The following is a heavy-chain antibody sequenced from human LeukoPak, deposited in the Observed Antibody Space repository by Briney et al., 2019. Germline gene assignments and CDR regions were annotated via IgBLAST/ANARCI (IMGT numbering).Heavy chain of an antibody. CDR1: GFTFSSYA. CDR2: ISYDGSNK. CDR3: ARDEGPIVGATYYYYGMDV. J-gene: IGHJ6*02. D-gene: IGHD1-26*01. Sequence: GSLRLSCAASGFTFSSYAMHWVRQAPGKGLEWVAVISYDGSNKYYADSVKGRFTISRDNSKNTLYLQMNSLRAEDTAVYYCARDEGPIVGATYYYYGMDVWDQGTTVTVSS. V-gene: IGHV3-30*04.